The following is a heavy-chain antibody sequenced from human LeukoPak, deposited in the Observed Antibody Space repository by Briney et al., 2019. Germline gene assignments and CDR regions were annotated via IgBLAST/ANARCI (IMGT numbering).Heavy chain of an antibody. Sequence: GASVKVSCKASGYTFTGYYMHWVRQAPGQGLEWMGWINPNSGGTNYAQKFQGRVTMTGDTSITTSYMELSRLRSDDTAVYYCARDLLAGIAVAGTYWGQGTLVTVSS. D-gene: IGHD6-19*01. V-gene: IGHV1-2*02. J-gene: IGHJ4*02. CDR1: GYTFTGYY. CDR3: ARDLLAGIAVAGTY. CDR2: INPNSGGT.